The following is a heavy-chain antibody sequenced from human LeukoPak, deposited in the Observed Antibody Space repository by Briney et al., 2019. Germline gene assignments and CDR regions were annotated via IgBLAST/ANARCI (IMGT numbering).Heavy chain of an antibody. CDR2: IYSSGST. CDR1: GASMSSYY. D-gene: IGHD4-17*01. Sequence: SETLSLTCTVPGASMSSYYWTWIRQPPGKGLEWIGYIYSSGSTNSNPSLKSRVTISVDTSKNQFSLNLSSVTAADTAVYYCARGGEAGLADWGQGTLVTVSS. V-gene: IGHV4-59*01. J-gene: IGHJ4*02. CDR3: ARGGEAGLAD.